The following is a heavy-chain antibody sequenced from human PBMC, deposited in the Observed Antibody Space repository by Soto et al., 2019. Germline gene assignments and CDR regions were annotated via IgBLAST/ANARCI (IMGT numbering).Heavy chain of an antibody. V-gene: IGHV3-23*01. CDR2: ISGSGGST. CDR1: GFTFSSYA. D-gene: IGHD3-22*01. Sequence: LRLSCAASGFTFSSYAMSWVRQAPGKGLEWVSAISGSGGSTYYADSVKGRFTISRDNSKNTLYLQMNSLRAEDTAVYYCAKALRGYYDSSGYPTWGQGTLVTVSS. CDR3: AKALRGYYDSSGYPT. J-gene: IGHJ5*02.